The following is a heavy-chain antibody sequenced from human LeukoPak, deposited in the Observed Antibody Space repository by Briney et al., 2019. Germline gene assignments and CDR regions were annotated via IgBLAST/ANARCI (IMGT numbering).Heavy chain of an antibody. J-gene: IGHJ6*03. CDR3: AKSSGFYYMDV. V-gene: IGHV3-23*01. CDR1: VFNFRSYG. D-gene: IGHD3-10*01. CDR2: IIGSGGTT. Sequence: PGGSLRLSCAASVFNFRSYGMSWVRQAPGKGLEWVSSIIGSGGTTYYADSVKGRFTISRDNSKNTLYLQMNSLRAEDTAVYYCAKSSGFYYMDVWGKGTTVTISS.